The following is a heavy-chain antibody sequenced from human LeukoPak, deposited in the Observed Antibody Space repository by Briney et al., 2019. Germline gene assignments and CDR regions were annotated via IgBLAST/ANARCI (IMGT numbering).Heavy chain of an antibody. D-gene: IGHD3-22*01. CDR3: VRQRRYYDSSGYDAFDI. CDR1: GYRFTSYW. CDR2: IYPGDSDT. J-gene: IGHJ3*02. Sequence: GESLKISCKVSGYRFTSYWIGWVRQMPGKGLEWMGIIYPGDSDTRYSPSFQGQVTISADKSISTAYLQWSSLKASDTAMYYCVRQRRYYDSSGYDAFDIWGQGTMVTVSS. V-gene: IGHV5-51*01.